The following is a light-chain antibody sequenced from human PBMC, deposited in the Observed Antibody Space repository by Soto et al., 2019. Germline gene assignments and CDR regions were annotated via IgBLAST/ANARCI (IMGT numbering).Light chain of an antibody. V-gene: IGKV3-20*01. CDR3: QQYGSSPSWT. CDR2: DAS. J-gene: IGKJ1*01. Sequence: EIVLTQSPGILSLSPGEKATLSCRASQSVSSYLAWYQQKPGQAPRLLIYDASNRATGIPARFSGSGSGTDFTLTISRLEPEDFAVYYCQQYGSSPSWTFGQGTKVDIK. CDR1: QSVSSY.